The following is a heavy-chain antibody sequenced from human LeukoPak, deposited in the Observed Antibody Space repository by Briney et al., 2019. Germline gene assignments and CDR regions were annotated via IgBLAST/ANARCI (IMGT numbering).Heavy chain of an antibody. CDR3: ARDIVRGVFRTTNWFDP. J-gene: IGHJ5*02. CDR1: GFTFSSYG. CDR2: IWYDGSNK. Sequence: PGGSLRLSCAASGFTFSSYGMHGVRQAPGKGLEGVEVIWYDGSNKYYADSVKGRFTISRDNSKNTLYLQINSVRAEDTAVYYSARDIVRGVFRTTNWFDPWGQGTLVTVSS. D-gene: IGHD3-10*01. V-gene: IGHV3-33*01.